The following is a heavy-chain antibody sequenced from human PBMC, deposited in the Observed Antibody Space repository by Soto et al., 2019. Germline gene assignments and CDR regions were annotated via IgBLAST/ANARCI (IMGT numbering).Heavy chain of an antibody. J-gene: IGHJ4*02. CDR1: GYTFTNFG. Sequence: QVPVVQSGGEVKKPGASVKVSCKTSGYTFTNFGLNWVRQAPGQGLEWMGWINVYNGNTNYAQKLKGRVIMTTDTSTNTAYMELKSLRSDDTAMYYCARGPDPTYSDYWGQGTLVIVSS. CDR3: ARGPDPTYSDY. V-gene: IGHV1-18*01. CDR2: INVYNGNT.